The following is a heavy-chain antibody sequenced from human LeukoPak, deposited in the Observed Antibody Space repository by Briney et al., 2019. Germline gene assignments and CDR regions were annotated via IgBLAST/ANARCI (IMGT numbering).Heavy chain of an antibody. Sequence: KPGGSLRLSCAASGFTFSSYSMNWVRQAPGKGVEWVSSISSSSSYIYYADSVKGRFTISRDNAKNSLYLQMNSLRAEDMSVYYCASCYYDSSGYYYYAFDIWGQGTMVTVSS. V-gene: IGHV3-21*01. J-gene: IGHJ3*02. CDR2: ISSSSSYI. CDR3: ASCYYDSSGYYYYAFDI. CDR1: GFTFSSYS. D-gene: IGHD3-22*01.